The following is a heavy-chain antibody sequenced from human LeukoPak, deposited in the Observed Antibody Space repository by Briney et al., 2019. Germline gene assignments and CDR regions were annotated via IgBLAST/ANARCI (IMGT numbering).Heavy chain of an antibody. CDR3: ARDLYYDILTGYYAGLGH. Sequence: PSETLSLTCTVSGGSISSYYWSWIRQPAGKGLEWIGRIYTSGSTNYNPSLKSRVTMSVDTSKNQFSLKLSSVTAADTAVYCCARDLYYDILTGYYAGLGHWGQGTLVTVSS. V-gene: IGHV4-4*07. CDR2: IYTSGST. D-gene: IGHD3-9*01. J-gene: IGHJ4*02. CDR1: GGSISSYY.